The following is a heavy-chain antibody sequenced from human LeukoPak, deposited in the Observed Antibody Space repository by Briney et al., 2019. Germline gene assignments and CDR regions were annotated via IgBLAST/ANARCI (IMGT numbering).Heavy chain of an antibody. V-gene: IGHV4-59*08. Sequence: SETLSLTCTVSGGSISSYYWSWIRQPPGKGLEWIGYIYYSGSTNYNPSLKSRVTISVDTPKNQFSLKLSSVTAADTAVYYCARQYCSSTSCSRVGYYYGMDVWGQGTTVTVSS. D-gene: IGHD2-2*01. J-gene: IGHJ6*02. CDR3: ARQYCSSTSCSRVGYYYGMDV. CDR1: GGSISSYY. CDR2: IYYSGST.